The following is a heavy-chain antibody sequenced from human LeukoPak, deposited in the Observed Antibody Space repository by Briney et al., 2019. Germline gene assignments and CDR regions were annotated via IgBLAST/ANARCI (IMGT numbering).Heavy chain of an antibody. V-gene: IGHV4-59*01. CDR1: GGSISSYY. CDR2: IYYSGST. J-gene: IGHJ4*02. Sequence: NTSETLSLTCTVSGGSISSYYWSWIRQPPGEGLEWIGYIYYSGSTNYNPSLKSRVTISVDTSKNQFSLKLSSVTAADTAVYYCARGRDQIDYWGQGTLVTVSS. D-gene: IGHD2-2*01. CDR3: ARGRDQIDY.